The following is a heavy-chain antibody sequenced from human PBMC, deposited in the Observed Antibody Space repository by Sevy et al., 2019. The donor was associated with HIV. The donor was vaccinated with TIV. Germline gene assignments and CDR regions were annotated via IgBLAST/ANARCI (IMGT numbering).Heavy chain of an antibody. V-gene: IGHV3-30-3*01. J-gene: IGHJ3*02. CDR3: ARETYDFWSGYPRTGAFDI. D-gene: IGHD3-3*01. Sequence: GGSLRLSCAASGFTFSSYAIHWVRQAPGKGLEWVAVISYDGSNKYYADSVKGRFTISRDNSKNTLYLQMNSLRAEDTAVYYCARETYDFWSGYPRTGAFDIWAQGTMVTVSS. CDR2: ISYDGSNK. CDR1: GFTFSSYA.